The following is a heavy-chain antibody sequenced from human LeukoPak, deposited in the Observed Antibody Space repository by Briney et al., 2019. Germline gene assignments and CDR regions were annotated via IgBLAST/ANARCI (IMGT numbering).Heavy chain of an antibody. CDR3: ARDHAIGFIDS. CDR1: GFTFSSYS. J-gene: IGHJ4*02. Sequence: GGSLRLSCAASGFTFSSYSMNWVRQAPGKGLEWVSYISSSSSTIYYADSVKGRFTISRDNSKNTLYLQMNSLRAEDTAVYYCARDHAIGFIDSWGQGTLVTVSS. V-gene: IGHV3-48*01. D-gene: IGHD2-21*01. CDR2: ISSSSSTI.